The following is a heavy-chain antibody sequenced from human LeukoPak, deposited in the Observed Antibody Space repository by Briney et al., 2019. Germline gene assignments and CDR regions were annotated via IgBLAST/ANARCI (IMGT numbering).Heavy chain of an antibody. D-gene: IGHD3-10*01. CDR2: ISYDGSDK. Sequence: PGRSLRLSCAASGFTFTSYGMHWVRQAPGKGLEWVAVISYDGSDKSYADSVKGRFTISRDNSKNTLYLQMNSLRAEDTAVYYCARETGTYYFDYWGQGTLVTVSS. J-gene: IGHJ4*02. V-gene: IGHV3-30*03. CDR1: GFTFTSYG. CDR3: ARETGTYYFDY.